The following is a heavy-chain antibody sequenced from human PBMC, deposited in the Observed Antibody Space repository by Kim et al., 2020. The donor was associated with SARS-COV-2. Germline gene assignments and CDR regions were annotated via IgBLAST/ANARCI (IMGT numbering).Heavy chain of an antibody. D-gene: IGHD3-10*01. J-gene: IGHJ4*02. CDR1: GYTFTSYY. V-gene: IGHV1-46*01. Sequence: ASVKVSCKASGYTFTSYYMHWVRQAPGQGLEWMGIINPSGGSTSYAQKFQGRVTMTRDTSTSTVYMELSSLRSEDTAVYYCARDDPQDGSGSYFDYWGQGSLVTVSS. CDR2: INPSGGST. CDR3: ARDDPQDGSGSYFDY.